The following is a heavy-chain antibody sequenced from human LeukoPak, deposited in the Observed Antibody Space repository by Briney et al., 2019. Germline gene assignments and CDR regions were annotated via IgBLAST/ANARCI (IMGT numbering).Heavy chain of an antibody. Sequence: ASVKVSCKASGYTFTSYGISWVRQAPGQGLEWMGWISACNGNTNYAQKLQGRVTMTRDTSISTAYMELSSPGSEDTAVYFCARGIEVGYDYWGQGTLVTVSS. J-gene: IGHJ4*02. D-gene: IGHD5-12*01. V-gene: IGHV1-18*01. CDR1: GYTFTSYG. CDR2: ISACNGNT. CDR3: ARGIEVGYDY.